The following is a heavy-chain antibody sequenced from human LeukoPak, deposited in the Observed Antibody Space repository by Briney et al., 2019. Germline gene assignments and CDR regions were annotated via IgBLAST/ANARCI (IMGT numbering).Heavy chain of an antibody. CDR1: GFTFSSNY. CDR3: ARDEAYCGGDCYPRY. J-gene: IGHJ4*02. V-gene: IGHV3-66*01. D-gene: IGHD2-21*02. CDR2: IYSGGST. Sequence: GSLPLSCAASGFTFSSNYMSWVRQAPGKGLEWVSVIYSGGSTYYADSVKGRFTISRDNSKNTLYLQMNSLRAEDTAVYYCARDEAYCGGDCYPRYWGQGTLVTVSS.